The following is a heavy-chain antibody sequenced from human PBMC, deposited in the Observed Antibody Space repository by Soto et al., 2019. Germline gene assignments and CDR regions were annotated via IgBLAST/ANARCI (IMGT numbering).Heavy chain of an antibody. D-gene: IGHD5-12*01. Sequence: SQTLSLTCAISGDSVSSNSAAWNWIRQSPSRGLEWLGRTYYRSKWYNDYAVSVKSRITINPDTSKNQFSLQLNSVTPEDTAVYYCARGRPRVATRDYHYYYGMDVWGQGTTVTVSS. CDR3: ARGRPRVATRDYHYYYGMDV. CDR2: TYYRSKWYN. J-gene: IGHJ6*02. V-gene: IGHV6-1*01. CDR1: GDSVSSNSAA.